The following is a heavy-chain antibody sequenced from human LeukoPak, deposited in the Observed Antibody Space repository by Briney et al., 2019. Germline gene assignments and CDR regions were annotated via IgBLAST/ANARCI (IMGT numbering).Heavy chain of an antibody. CDR3: ARDPTSGITGTTNWFDP. D-gene: IGHD1-7*01. Sequence: GASVKVSCKVSGYTLTELSMHWVRQAPGKGLEWMGGFDPEDGETICAQKFQGRVTMTEDTSTDTAYMELSSLRSEDTAVYYCARDPTSGITGTTNWFDPWGQGTLVTVSS. J-gene: IGHJ5*02. CDR2: FDPEDGET. CDR1: GYTLTELS. V-gene: IGHV1-24*01.